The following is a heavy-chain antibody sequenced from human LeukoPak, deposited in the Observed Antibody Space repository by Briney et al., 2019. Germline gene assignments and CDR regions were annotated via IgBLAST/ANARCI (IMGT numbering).Heavy chain of an antibody. D-gene: IGHD4-17*01. V-gene: IGHV4-39*07. CDR1: GDSISSGNYY. CDR3: ARDRGDYTFDY. CDR2: IYSSGTT. Sequence: KTSETLSLTCTVSGDSISSGNYYWGWFRQPPEKGLEWIGNIYSSGTTYYNPSLRSQVTMSVDTSKNQFSLKVTSVTAADTAVYYCARDRGDYTFDYWGQGTLVTVSP. J-gene: IGHJ4*02.